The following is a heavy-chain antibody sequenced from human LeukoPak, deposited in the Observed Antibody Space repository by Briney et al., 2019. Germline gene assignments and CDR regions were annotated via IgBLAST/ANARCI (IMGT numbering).Heavy chain of an antibody. CDR2: ISSSSSYI. Sequence: GGSLRLSCAASGFTFSSYSMNWVRQAPGKGLEWVSPISSSSSYIYYADSVKGRFTISRDNAKNSLYLQMNSLRAEDTAVYYCAGLLGSWYSTFDAFDIWGQGTMVTVSS. CDR1: GFTFSSYS. D-gene: IGHD6-13*01. V-gene: IGHV3-21*01. CDR3: AGLLGSWYSTFDAFDI. J-gene: IGHJ3*02.